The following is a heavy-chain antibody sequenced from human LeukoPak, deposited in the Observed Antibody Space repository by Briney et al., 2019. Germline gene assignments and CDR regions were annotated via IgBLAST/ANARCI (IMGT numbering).Heavy chain of an antibody. J-gene: IGHJ4*02. CDR2: ITHSGST. Sequence: SETLSLTCAVYGGSFSGKYWTWIRQPPGKGLEWIGEITHSGSTYYNPSLKSRVTISVDTSKNQFSLKLNSVTAAGTAVYYCARDLMTWGQGTLATVSS. CDR1: GGSFSGKY. V-gene: IGHV4-34*01. CDR3: ARDLMT.